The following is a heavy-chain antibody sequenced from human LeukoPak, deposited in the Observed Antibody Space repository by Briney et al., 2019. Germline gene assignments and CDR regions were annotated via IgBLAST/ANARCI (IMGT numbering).Heavy chain of an antibody. D-gene: IGHD6-19*01. J-gene: IGHJ6*03. V-gene: IGHV3-74*03. Sequence: GGSLRLSCAASGFTFSSTWMHWVRQVPGKELVWVARIESDGRRTTYADSVKGRFTISRDNAKNTLYLQMNSLSAEDTAVYYCAKAAYSSGWPFRNYYYYMDVWGKGTTVTISS. CDR2: IESDGRRT. CDR3: AKAAYSSGWPFRNYYYYMDV. CDR1: GFTFSSTW.